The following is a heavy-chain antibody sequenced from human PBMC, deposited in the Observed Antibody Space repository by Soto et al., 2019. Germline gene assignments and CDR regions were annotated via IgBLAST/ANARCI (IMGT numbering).Heavy chain of an antibody. CDR2: IYPGDSDT. J-gene: IGHJ4*02. CDR3: ARLSAGDGYNLGDFDY. V-gene: IGHV5-51*01. Sequence: GESLKISCKGSGYSFTSYWIGWVRQMPGKGLEWMGIIYPGDSDTRYSPSFQGQVTISADKSISTAYLQWSSLKASDTAMYYCARLSAGDGYNLGDFDYWGQGTLVTVSS. D-gene: IGHD5-12*01. CDR1: GYSFTSYW.